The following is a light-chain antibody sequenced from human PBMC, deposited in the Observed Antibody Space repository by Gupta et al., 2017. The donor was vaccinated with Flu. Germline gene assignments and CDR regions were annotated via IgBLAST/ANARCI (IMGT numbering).Light chain of an antibody. Sequence: ILMTQSPATLSVSPGERATLSCRASQSLNYNLAWYQQKPGQAPRLLIYDASTRATGVPARFSGSGAGTEFILTISSRQSEDFALYYCQHYNTGPPEHNFGQGTKLEIK. CDR3: QHYNTGPPEHN. J-gene: IGKJ2*01. CDR2: DAS. CDR1: QSLNYN. V-gene: IGKV3-15*01.